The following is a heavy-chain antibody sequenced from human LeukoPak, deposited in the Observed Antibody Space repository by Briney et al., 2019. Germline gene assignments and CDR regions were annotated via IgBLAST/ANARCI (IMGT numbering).Heavy chain of an antibody. CDR2: IYYSGST. CDR1: GGSISSSSYY. D-gene: IGHD3-10*01. CDR3: ARDPSPYGSGSYGYFDY. V-gene: IGHV4-39*07. J-gene: IGHJ4*01. Sequence: PSETLSLTCTVSGGSISSSSYYWGWIRQPPGKGLEWIGSIYYSGSTYYNPSLKSRVTISVDTSKNQFSLKLSSVTAADTAVYYCARDPSPYGSGSYGYFDYWGHGTLVTVSS.